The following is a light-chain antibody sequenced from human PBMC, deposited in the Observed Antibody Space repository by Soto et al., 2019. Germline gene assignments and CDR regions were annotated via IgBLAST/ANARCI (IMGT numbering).Light chain of an antibody. CDR1: SSNIGAGYD. Sequence: QSALTQPPSVSGAPGQRVTISCTGSSSNIGAGYDVHWYQQLPGTAPKLLIYGNSNRPSGVPDRFSGSKSGTSASLAITGLQAEDEADYYCQSYDSSFEVFGTGTKVTVL. CDR2: GNS. CDR3: QSYDSSFEV. V-gene: IGLV1-40*01. J-gene: IGLJ1*01.